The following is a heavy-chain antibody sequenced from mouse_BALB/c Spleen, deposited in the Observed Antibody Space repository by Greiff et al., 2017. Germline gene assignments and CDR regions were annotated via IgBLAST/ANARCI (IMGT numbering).Heavy chain of an antibody. CDR3: ARWEYYGSSYGYYAMDY. CDR2: ISYSGST. V-gene: IGHV3-2*02. J-gene: IGHJ4*01. Sequence: ESGPGLVKPSQSLSLTCTVTGYSITSDYAWNWIRQFPGNKLEWMGYISYSGSTSYNPSLKSRISITRDTSKNQFFLQLNSVTTEDTATYYCARWEYYGSSYGYYAMDYWGQGTSVTVSS. D-gene: IGHD1-1*01. CDR1: GYSITSDYA.